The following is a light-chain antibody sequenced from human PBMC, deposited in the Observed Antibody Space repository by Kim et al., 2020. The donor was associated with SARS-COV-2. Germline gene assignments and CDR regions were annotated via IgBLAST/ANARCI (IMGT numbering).Light chain of an antibody. CDR1: KLGAKY. J-gene: IGLJ3*02. Sequence: SYELTQPPSVSVSPGQTASITCSGDKLGAKYACWYQQKPGQSPVLVLYQDSKRPSGIPERFSGSNSGNTATLTIRGTQAMDEADYYCQAWDSRTGV. CDR2: QDS. V-gene: IGLV3-1*01. CDR3: QAWDSRTGV.